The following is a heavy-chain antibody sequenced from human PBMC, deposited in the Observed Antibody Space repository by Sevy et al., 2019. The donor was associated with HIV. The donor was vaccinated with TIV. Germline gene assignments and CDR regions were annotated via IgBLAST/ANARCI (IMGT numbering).Heavy chain of an antibody. CDR3: ADRGGAHYYDSSGYYTRAEDFEH. CDR2: IYWNDDQ. J-gene: IGHJ1*01. V-gene: IGHV2-5*01. D-gene: IGHD3-22*01. CDR1: GFSLSTSGVG. Sequence: SGPTLVKPTQTLTLTCTFSGFSLSTSGVGVGWIRQPPGKALEWLAVIYWNDDQRYSPSLKSRLTITKDTSKNQVVLTMTNMDPVDTATYYCADRGGAHYYDSSGYYTRAEDFEHWGQGTLVTVSS.